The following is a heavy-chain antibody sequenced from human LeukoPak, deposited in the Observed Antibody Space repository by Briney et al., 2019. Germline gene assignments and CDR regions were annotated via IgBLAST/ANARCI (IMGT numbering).Heavy chain of an antibody. V-gene: IGHV4-39*01. CDR2: IYYSGST. CDR1: GGSISSSSYY. CDR3: ARQLPYCSGGSCYVSFFDY. D-gene: IGHD2-15*01. Sequence: SETLSLTCTVSGGSISSSSYYWGWLRQPPGKGLEWIGSIYYSGSTYYNPSLKSRVAISVDTSKNQFSLKLSSVTAADTAVYYCARQLPYCSGGSCYVSFFDYWGQGTLVTVSS. J-gene: IGHJ4*02.